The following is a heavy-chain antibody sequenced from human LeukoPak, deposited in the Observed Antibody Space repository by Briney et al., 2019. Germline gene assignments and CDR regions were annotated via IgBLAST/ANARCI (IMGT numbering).Heavy chain of an antibody. Sequence: GGSLRLSCAASGFTFSSYSMNWVRQAPGKGLEWVSSISSSSYIYYAGSVKGRFTVSRDNAKNSLYLQMNSLRAEDTAVYYCARGQGRPLRQPVDIWGQGTMVTVSS. CDR1: GFTFSSYS. V-gene: IGHV3-21*01. CDR2: ISSSSYI. J-gene: IGHJ3*02. D-gene: IGHD3-10*01. CDR3: ARGQGRPLRQPVDI.